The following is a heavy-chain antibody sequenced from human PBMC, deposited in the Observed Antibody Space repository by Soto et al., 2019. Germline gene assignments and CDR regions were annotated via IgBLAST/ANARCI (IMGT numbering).Heavy chain of an antibody. CDR3: ASSYYDILTGYYPPIDY. V-gene: IGHV4-39*01. CDR2: IYYSGST. Sequence: SETLSLTCSVAGGSSSSSSYYWGWIRQPPGKGLEWIGSIYYSGSTYYNPSLKSRVTISVDTSKNQFSLKLSSVTAADTAVYYCASSYYDILTGYYPPIDYWGQGTLVTVSS. J-gene: IGHJ4*02. CDR1: GGSSSSSSYY. D-gene: IGHD3-9*01.